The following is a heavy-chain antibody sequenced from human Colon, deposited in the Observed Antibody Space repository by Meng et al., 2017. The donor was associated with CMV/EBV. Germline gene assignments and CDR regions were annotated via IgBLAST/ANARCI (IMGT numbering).Heavy chain of an antibody. J-gene: IGHJ5*02. CDR1: GYTFTGHH. CDR2: INNNSGGT. V-gene: IGHV1-2*02. Sequence: ASVKVSCKASGYTFTGHHLHWVRQVPGQGLEWMGWINNNSGGTKYAQKFQGRVTMTRDTSISTAYMELTSLRSDDTAVYYCARDLVVVIPDDLWGQGTLVTVPQ. CDR3: ARDLVVVIPDDL. D-gene: IGHD2-2*01.